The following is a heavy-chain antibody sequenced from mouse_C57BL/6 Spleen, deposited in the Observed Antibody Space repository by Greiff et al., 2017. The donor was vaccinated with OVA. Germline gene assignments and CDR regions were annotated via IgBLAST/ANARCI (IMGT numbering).Heavy chain of an antibody. D-gene: IGHD1-1*01. Sequence: QVQLKQPGTELVKPGASVKLSCKASGYTFTSYWMHWVKQRPGQGLEWIGNINPGNGGTNYNEKFKGKATLTVDKSSSTAYMQLSSLTSEDSAVYECARENYYYGSRGYFDYWGQGTTLTVSS. CDR2: INPGNGGT. V-gene: IGHV1-53*01. CDR1: GYTFTSYW. J-gene: IGHJ2*01. CDR3: ARENYYYGSRGYFDY.